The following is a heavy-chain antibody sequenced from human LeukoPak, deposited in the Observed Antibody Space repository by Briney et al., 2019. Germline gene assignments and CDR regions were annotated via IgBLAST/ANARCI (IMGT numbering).Heavy chain of an antibody. V-gene: IGHV1-69*05. CDR1: GGTFSSYA. CDR2: IIPIFGTA. CDR3: ARSYDSSGYLWLY. D-gene: IGHD3-22*01. J-gene: IGHJ4*02. Sequence: ASVKVSFKASGGTFSSYAISWVRQAPGQGLEWMGGIIPIFGTANYAQKFQGRVTITTDESTSTAYMELSSPRSEDTAVYYCARSYDSSGYLWLYWGQGTLVTVSS.